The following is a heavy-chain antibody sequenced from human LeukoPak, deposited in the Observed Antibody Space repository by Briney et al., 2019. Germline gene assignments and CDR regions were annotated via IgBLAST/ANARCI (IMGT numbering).Heavy chain of an antibody. CDR2: IKQDGSEK. D-gene: IGHD5-18*01. Sequence: GGSLRLSCAASGFTFSSYWMSWVRQAPGKGLEWVANIKQDGSEKFYVDSVRGRFTISRDNAKNSLYLQMNSLRAEDTAVYYCARDRWGYSYGGDWGQGTLVTVSS. V-gene: IGHV3-7*01. J-gene: IGHJ4*02. CDR3: ARDRWGYSYGGD. CDR1: GFTFSSYW.